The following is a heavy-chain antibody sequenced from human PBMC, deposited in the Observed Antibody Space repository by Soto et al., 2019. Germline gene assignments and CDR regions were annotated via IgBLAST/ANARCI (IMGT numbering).Heavy chain of an antibody. V-gene: IGHV1-69*02. CDR1: GGTFSSYT. D-gene: IGHD5-18*01. CDR3: ALNVGTAMVRVY. Sequence: QVQLVQSGAEVKKPGSSVKVSCKASGGTFSSYTISWVRQAPGQGLEWMGRIIPILGIANYAQKFQGRVTITADKSTSTAYMELSSLRSEDTDVYYCALNVGTAMVRVYWGQGTLVTVSS. J-gene: IGHJ4*02. CDR2: IIPILGIA.